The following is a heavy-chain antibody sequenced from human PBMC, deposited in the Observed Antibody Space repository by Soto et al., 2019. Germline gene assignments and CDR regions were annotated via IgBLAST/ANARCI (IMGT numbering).Heavy chain of an antibody. CDR2: ISSSSSYI. D-gene: IGHD4-17*01. CDR3: ARILYGDGDY. J-gene: IGHJ4*02. CDR1: GFTFISYS. V-gene: IGHV3-21*01. Sequence: GGSLRLSCAASGFTFISYSVNFFRQAPWKGLEWVSSISSSSSYIYYADSVKGRFTISRDNAKNSLYLQMNSLRAEDTAVYYCARILYGDGDYWGQGTLVTVSS.